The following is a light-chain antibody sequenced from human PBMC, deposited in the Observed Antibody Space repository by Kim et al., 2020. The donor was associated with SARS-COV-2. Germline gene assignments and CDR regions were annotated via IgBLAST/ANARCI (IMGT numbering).Light chain of an antibody. Sequence: EIVMTQSPGTVSVSPGERATLSCRASQPINRKLAWYQQKPGQAPRLLIYGASTGATGIPARFSGSGSGSEFTLTISSLQSEDFAVYYCQQYKNWPYTFGQGTKVDIK. CDR2: GAS. CDR3: QQYKNWPYT. V-gene: IGKV3-15*01. CDR1: QPINRK. J-gene: IGKJ2*01.